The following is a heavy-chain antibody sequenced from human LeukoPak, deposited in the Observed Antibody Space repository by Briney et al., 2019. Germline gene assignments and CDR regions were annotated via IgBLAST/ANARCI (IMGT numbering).Heavy chain of an antibody. CDR2: INPNTGGI. CDR3: ARDPYSNYFDY. CDR1: GYTFTGYY. D-gene: IGHD5-18*01. Sequence: ASMKVSCKSSGYTFTGYYMHWVRQAPGQGLEWMGWINPNTGGINYAQKFQGRVTMTRDTSISAAYTELSRLRSDDTAVYYCARDPYSNYFDYWGQGTLVTVSS. J-gene: IGHJ4*02. V-gene: IGHV1-2*02.